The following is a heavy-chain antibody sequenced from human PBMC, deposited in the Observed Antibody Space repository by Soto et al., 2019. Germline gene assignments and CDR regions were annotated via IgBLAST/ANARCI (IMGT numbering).Heavy chain of an antibody. CDR2: IVPIVDTA. CDR3: AREEGYCGGGYCFRSAFDL. CDR1: GGTFSSYA. Sequence: ASVKVSCKTSGGTFSSYAISWVRQAPGQGLEWMGGIVPIVDTATYAQKFQGRVTITADDAKNSVYLQMNSLRAEDTAVYHCAREEGYCGGGYCFRSAFDLWGQGTVVTVSS. D-gene: IGHD2-15*01. V-gene: IGHV1-69*13. J-gene: IGHJ3*01.